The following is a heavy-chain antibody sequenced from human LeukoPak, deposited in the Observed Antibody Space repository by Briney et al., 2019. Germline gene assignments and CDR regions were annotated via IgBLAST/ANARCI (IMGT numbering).Heavy chain of an antibody. D-gene: IGHD2-2*01. CDR3: ANFAGVVPGNLLL. CDR1: DGAARGVG. CDR2: INKDATEK. Sequence: GGSLRLSGAAPDGAARGVGCGWLRRPPGKGLEWVANINKDATEKEYVDSVKGRFSIFRDNAKNSVFLQMNSLRVEDTAVYYDANFAGVVPGNLLLWGKGTTVIVSS. V-gene: IGHV3-7*03. J-gene: IGHJ6*04.